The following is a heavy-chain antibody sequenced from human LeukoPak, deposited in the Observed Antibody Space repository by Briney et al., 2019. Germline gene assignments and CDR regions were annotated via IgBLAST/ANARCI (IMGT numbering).Heavy chain of an antibody. CDR2: INSDGSST. CDR1: GFTFSSYW. CDR3: VYSGSYFGVY. J-gene: IGHJ4*02. Sequence: PGGSLRLSCAASGFTFSSYWMHWVRQAPGKWLVWVSRINSDGSSTSYADSVKGRFTISRDNAKNTLYLQMNSLRAEDTAVYYCVYSGSYFGVYWGQGTLVTVSS. D-gene: IGHD1-26*01. V-gene: IGHV3-74*01.